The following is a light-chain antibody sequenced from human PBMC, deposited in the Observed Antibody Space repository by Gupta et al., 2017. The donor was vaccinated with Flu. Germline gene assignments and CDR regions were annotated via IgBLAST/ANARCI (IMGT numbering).Light chain of an antibody. J-gene: IGLJ1*01. V-gene: IGLV2-11*03. Sequence: SDVSGYNYVSWYQQHPGKAPKLLIYNVDKRPSGVPDRFSGSRSGNTASLTISGLQADDEAHYYCCSYAGRNVYVFGSGAKVTVL. CDR1: SDVSGYNY. CDR3: CSYAGRNVYV. CDR2: NVD.